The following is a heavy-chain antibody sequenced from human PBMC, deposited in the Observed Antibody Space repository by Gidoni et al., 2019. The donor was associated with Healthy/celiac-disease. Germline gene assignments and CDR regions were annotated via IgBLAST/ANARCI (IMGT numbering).Heavy chain of an antibody. J-gene: IGHJ6*02. D-gene: IGHD2-2*01. CDR2: INAGNGNT. V-gene: IGHV1-3*01. CDR3: AREMPPEASYYYYGMDV. Sequence: QVQLVQSGAEVKKPGASVQVSCKASGYTFTSYAMHWVRQAPGQRLEWMGWINAGNGNTKYSQKFQGRVTITRDTSASTAYMELSSLRSEDTAVYYCAREMPPEASYYYYGMDVWGQGTTVTVSS. CDR1: GYTFTSYA.